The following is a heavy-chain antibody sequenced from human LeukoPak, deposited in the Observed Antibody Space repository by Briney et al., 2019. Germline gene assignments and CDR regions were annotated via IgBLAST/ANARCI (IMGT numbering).Heavy chain of an antibody. CDR1: GFTFSSYS. D-gene: IGHD1-1*01. Sequence: GGSLTLSCAASGFTFSSYSMNWVRQAPGKGLEWVSSISRTSRHKYYSDSVKGRFTISRDDAENSLFLQMDSLRAEDTAIYYCVRDMYTVTTCYLQFWGQGTLVTVSS. CDR3: VRDMYTVTTCYLQF. V-gene: IGHV3-21*01. J-gene: IGHJ1*01. CDR2: ISRTSRHK.